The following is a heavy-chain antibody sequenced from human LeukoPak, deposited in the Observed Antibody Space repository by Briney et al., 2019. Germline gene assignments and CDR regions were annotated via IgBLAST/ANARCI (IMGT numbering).Heavy chain of an antibody. CDR1: GYTFTGYY. D-gene: IGHD3-22*01. CDR3: ASSDSSGYYSFDY. CDR2: INPNSGGT. J-gene: IGHJ4*02. V-gene: IGHV1-2*06. Sequence: GASVKVSCKASGYTFTGYYMNWVRQAPGQGLEWMGRINPNSGGTNYAQKFQGRVTMTRDTSISTAYMELSRLRSDDTAVYYCASSDSSGYYSFDYWGQGTLVTVSS.